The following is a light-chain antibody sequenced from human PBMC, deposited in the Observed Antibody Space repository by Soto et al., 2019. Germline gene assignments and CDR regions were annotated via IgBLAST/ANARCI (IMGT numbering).Light chain of an antibody. CDR2: LEGSGSY. V-gene: IGLV4-60*03. Sequence: QLVLTQSSSASASLGSSVKLTCTLSSGHSSYVIAWPQQQPGKAPRYLMKLEGSGSYNKGSGVPDRFSGSSSGADRYLTISNLQSEDEADYICETWDSNTLIFGGGTKLTVL. CDR3: ETWDSNTLI. CDR1: SGHSSYV. J-gene: IGLJ2*01.